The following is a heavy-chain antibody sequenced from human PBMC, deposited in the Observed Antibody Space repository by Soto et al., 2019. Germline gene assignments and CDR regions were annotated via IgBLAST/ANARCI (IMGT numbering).Heavy chain of an antibody. D-gene: IGHD2-2*01. Sequence: PSETLSLTCAVSGGSIISNNWWTWVRQPPGKGLEWIGEIIHSGSTNYNPSLKSRVTMSVDESKNQFPLKLNSVTAADTAVYYCATVPRYCSGTTCYLDSWGRGTLVTVSS. CDR3: ATVPRYCSGTTCYLDS. CDR1: GGSIISNNW. V-gene: IGHV4-4*02. CDR2: IIHSGST. J-gene: IGHJ4*02.